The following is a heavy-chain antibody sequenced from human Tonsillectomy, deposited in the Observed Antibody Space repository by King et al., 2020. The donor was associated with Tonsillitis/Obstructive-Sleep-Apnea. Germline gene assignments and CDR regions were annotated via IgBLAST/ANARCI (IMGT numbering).Heavy chain of an antibody. CDR2: IYSTGSA. J-gene: IGHJ5*02. Sequence: VQLQESGPGLVKPSQTLSLTCTVSGGSISSGGYYWSWIRQRPGKGLEWIGYIYSTGSAYYNPSLKSLLTISIDTSKNQFSLKLSSVTAADTAVYYCARTDHHDDVAGWFDPWGQGTLVTVSS. CDR3: ARTDHHDDVAGWFDP. CDR1: GGSISSGGYY. D-gene: IGHD1-1*01. V-gene: IGHV4-31*01.